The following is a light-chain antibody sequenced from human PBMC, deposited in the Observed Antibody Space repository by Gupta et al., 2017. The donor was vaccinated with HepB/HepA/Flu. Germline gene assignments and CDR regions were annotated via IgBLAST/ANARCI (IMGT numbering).Light chain of an antibody. J-gene: IGKJ1*01. Sequence: DIQMTQSPSSLSASVGDRVTITCRAGQNISSYLNWYQQKPGKAPKLLIYAASSLQSGVPSRFSGSGSGTDFTLTISSLQPEDFATYYCQQSSSTPPTFGQGTKVEIK. CDR3: QQSSSTPPT. CDR1: QNISSY. CDR2: AAS. V-gene: IGKV1-39*01.